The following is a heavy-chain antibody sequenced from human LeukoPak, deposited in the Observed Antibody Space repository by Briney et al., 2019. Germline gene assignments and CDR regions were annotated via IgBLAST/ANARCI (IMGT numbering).Heavy chain of an antibody. J-gene: IGHJ3*02. V-gene: IGHV4-59*08. CDR2: IFYSGST. CDR3: ARHTPGNDAFDI. CDR1: GGSISSYY. Sequence: SETLSLTCIVSGGSISSYYWSWIRQPPGKGLEWIGSIFYSGSTNYYLSLKSRVTISVDASKNQFSLKLSSVTAADTAVYYCARHTPGNDAFDIWGQGTMVTVSS.